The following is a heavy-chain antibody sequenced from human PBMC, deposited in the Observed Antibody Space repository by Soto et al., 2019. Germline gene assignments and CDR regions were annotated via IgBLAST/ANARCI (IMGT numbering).Heavy chain of an antibody. V-gene: IGHV4-34*01. D-gene: IGHD2-2*01. CDR2: INHSGST. J-gene: IGHJ3*02. CDR3: ARGATLGYCSSTSCYEPTI. CDR1: GGSFSGYY. Sequence: QVQLQQWGAGLLKPSETLSLTCAVYGGSFSGYYWSWIRQPPGKGLEWIGEINHSGSTNYNPSLKSRVTISVDTSKNQFSLKLRSVTAADPAVYYCARGATLGYCSSTSCYEPTIWGQGTMVTVSS.